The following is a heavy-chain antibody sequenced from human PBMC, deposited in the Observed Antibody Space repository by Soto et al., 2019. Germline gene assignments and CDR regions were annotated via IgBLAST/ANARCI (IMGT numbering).Heavy chain of an antibody. D-gene: IGHD2-21*02. CDR2: IYHSGST. J-gene: IGHJ2*01. CDR1: GGSISSGGYS. Sequence: SETLSLTCAVSGGSISSGGYSWSWIRQPPGKGLEWIGYIYHSGSTYYNPSLKSRVTISVDRSKNQFSLKLSSVTAADTAVYYCARDPTYCGGDCYSGSWYFELWGRGTLVTVSS. V-gene: IGHV4-30-2*01. CDR3: ARDPTYCGGDCYSGSWYFEL.